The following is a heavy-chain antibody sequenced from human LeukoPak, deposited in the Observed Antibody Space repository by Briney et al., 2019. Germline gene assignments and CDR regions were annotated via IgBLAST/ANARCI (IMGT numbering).Heavy chain of an antibody. Sequence: SVKVSCKASGGTFSSYAISWVRQAPGQGLEWMGRIIPILGIANYAQKFQGRVTMTRDTSTSTVYMELSSLRSEDTAVYYCARERADIVVVVAANEVDAFDIWGQGTMVTVSS. V-gene: IGHV1-69*04. J-gene: IGHJ3*02. CDR1: GGTFSSYA. CDR3: ARERADIVVVVAANEVDAFDI. D-gene: IGHD2-15*01. CDR2: IIPILGIA.